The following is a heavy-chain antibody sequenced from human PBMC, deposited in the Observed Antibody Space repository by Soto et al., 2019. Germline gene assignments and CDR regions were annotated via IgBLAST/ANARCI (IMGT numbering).Heavy chain of an antibody. CDR1: GYTFTSYG. D-gene: IGHD6-13*01. CDR2: ISAYNGNT. J-gene: IGHJ5*02. CDR3: ARDRRYSSSWYIWFDP. V-gene: IGHV1-18*01. Sequence: ASVKVSCKASGYTFTSYGISWVRQAPGPGLEWMGWISAYNGNTNYAQKLQGRVTMTTDTSTSTAYMELRSLRSDDTAVYYCARDRRYSSSWYIWFDPWGQGTLVTVSS.